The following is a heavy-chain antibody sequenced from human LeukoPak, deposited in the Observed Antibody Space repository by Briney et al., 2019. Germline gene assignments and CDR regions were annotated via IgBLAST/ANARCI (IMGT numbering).Heavy chain of an antibody. CDR3: ARRDYAAWFDP. CDR2: VYYSGTT. D-gene: IGHD4/OR15-4a*01. CDR1: GDSITSGGFY. J-gene: IGHJ5*02. V-gene: IGHV4-39*01. Sequence: SETLPLTCNVSGDSITSGGFYWAWIRQSPGKGLEWIGNVYYSGTTQYNPSLKGRVTISMGMSKNQFSLNLNSVSVTDTAIYYCARRDYAAWFDPWGQGTLVTVSS.